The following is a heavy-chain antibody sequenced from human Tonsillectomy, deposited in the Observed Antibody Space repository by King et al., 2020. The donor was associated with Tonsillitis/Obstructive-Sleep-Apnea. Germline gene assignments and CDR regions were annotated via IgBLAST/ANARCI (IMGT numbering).Heavy chain of an antibody. Sequence: VQLVESGGGLVQPGRSLRLSCAASGFTFDDYAMHWVRQAPGKGLEWVSGISWNSGSIGYADSVKGRFTISRDNAKHSLYLQMNSLRVEDTALYYCENXXMGEPRXDXXXXXXGTLVTVSS. D-gene: IGHD3-16*01. J-gene: IGHJ4*02. V-gene: IGHV3-9*01. CDR3: ENXXMGEPRXDXXX. CDR2: ISWNSGSI. CDR1: GFTFDDYA.